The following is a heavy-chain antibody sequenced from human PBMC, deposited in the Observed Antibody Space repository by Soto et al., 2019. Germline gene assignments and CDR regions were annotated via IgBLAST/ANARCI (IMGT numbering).Heavy chain of an antibody. J-gene: IGHJ4*02. V-gene: IGHV1-18*01. Sequence: QVQLVQSGAEVKKPGASVKVSCKASGYTFTNHGISWVRQAPGQELEWLGWISGHNGNTKYAQRLQGRVTMTTDTSTSTAYMELRSLKSDDTAVYYCARDLYPLAYYFDYWGQGTLVTVSS. CDR3: ARDLYPLAYYFDY. CDR1: GYTFTNHG. CDR2: ISGHNGNT.